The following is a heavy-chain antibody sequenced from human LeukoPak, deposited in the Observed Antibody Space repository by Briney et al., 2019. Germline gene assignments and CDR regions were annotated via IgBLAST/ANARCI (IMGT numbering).Heavy chain of an antibody. Sequence: PGGSLRLSCAASGFTFSSYAMSWVRQAPGKGLEWVSAISGSGDTTYSADSVKGRFTISRDNSKNTLYLQMNSLRAEDTAVYYCAKGSGWYPHFDYWGQGTLATVSS. CDR3: AKGSGWYPHFDY. CDR1: GFTFSSYA. J-gene: IGHJ4*02. V-gene: IGHV3-23*01. D-gene: IGHD6-19*01. CDR2: ISGSGDTT.